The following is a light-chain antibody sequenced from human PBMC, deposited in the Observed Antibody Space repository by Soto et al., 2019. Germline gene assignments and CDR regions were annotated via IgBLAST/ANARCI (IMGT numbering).Light chain of an antibody. CDR1: QSISRW. CDR2: KES. Sequence: DIQMTQSPSTLSASVGDRVTITCRASQSISRWLAWNQQKPGKAPKLLIYKESSLESGVPSRFSGSGYGTEFTLTISILQPDDFGTYYCQQYINYWTFGQGTKVEIK. V-gene: IGKV1-5*03. CDR3: QQYINYWT. J-gene: IGKJ1*01.